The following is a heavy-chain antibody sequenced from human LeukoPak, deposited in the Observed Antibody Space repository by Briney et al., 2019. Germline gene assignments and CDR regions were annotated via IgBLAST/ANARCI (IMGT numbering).Heavy chain of an antibody. Sequence: PGGSLRLSCAASGFTFSSYGMSWVRQAPGKGLEWVSAISGSGGSTYYADSVKGRFTISRDNSKNTLYLQMNSLRAEDTAVYYCAKGGPDYGDYVSLDWFDPWGQGTLVTVSS. D-gene: IGHD4-17*01. V-gene: IGHV3-23*01. J-gene: IGHJ5*02. CDR1: GFTFSSYG. CDR3: AKGGPDYGDYVSLDWFDP. CDR2: ISGSGGST.